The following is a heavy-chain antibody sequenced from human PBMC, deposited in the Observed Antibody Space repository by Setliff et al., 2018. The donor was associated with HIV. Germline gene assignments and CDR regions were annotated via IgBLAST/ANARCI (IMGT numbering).Heavy chain of an antibody. Sequence: LRLSCAASGFTFSTYWMIWVRQAPGKGLEWVAYIRNDGSDKYAAVSLRGRFTISRDNSKNTLYLQMNSLRAEDTAVYYCAKAARDYYDSSGYYIGIDYWSRGTLVTVSS. V-gene: IGHV3-30*02. D-gene: IGHD3-22*01. CDR2: IRNDGSDK. CDR3: AKAARDYYDSSGYYIGIDY. CDR1: GFTFSTYW. J-gene: IGHJ4*02.